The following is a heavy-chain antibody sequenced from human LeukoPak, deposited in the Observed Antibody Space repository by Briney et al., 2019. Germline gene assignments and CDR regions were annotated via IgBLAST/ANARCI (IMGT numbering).Heavy chain of an antibody. D-gene: IGHD6-25*01. CDR2: INHSRST. CDR3: ARGRLY. J-gene: IGHJ4*02. Sequence: SETLSLTCAVYGGSFSGYYWSWIRQPPGKGLEWIGEINHSRSTNYNPSLKSRVTISVDTSKNQFSLKLTSLTAADTAVYYCARGRLYWGQGTLVTVSS. V-gene: IGHV4-34*01. CDR1: GGSFSGYY.